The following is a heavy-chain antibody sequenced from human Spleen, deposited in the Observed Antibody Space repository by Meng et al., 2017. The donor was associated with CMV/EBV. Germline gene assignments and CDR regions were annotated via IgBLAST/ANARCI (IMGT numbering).Heavy chain of an antibody. J-gene: IGHJ3*02. Sequence: FTFSSYAMHWVRQAPGKGLEWVAVISYDGSNKYYADSVKGRFTISRENSKNTLYLQMNSLRAEDTAVYYCARPRDFWSGYYDAFDIWGQGTMVTVSS. V-gene: IGHV3-30-3*01. CDR1: FTFSSYA. CDR2: ISYDGSNK. D-gene: IGHD3-3*01. CDR3: ARPRDFWSGYYDAFDI.